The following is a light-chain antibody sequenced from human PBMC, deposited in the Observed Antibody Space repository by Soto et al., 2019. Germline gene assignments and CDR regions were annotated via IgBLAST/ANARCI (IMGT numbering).Light chain of an antibody. V-gene: IGKV3-20*01. J-gene: IGKJ2*01. CDR3: QQYGGSPPP. Sequence: EIVLTQSPGTLSLSPGERATLSCRASQSVSSSYLAWYQQKPGQDPRLLIYGASSRATGIPDRFSGRGSGTDFLHPISRREPEVFAVYYCQQYGGSPPPFGQGTKLEIK. CDR2: GAS. CDR1: QSVSSSY.